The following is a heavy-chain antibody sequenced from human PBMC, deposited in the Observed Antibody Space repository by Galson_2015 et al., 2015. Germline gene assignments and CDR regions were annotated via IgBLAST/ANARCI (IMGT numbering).Heavy chain of an antibody. D-gene: IGHD6-13*01. CDR1: GFTFSSYW. CDR2: IKQDGSEE. CDR3: ARDLSSSSWYFWVY. Sequence: SLRLSCAASGFTFSSYWMSWVRQAPGKGLEWVANIKQDGSEEYYVDSVKGRFTISRDNAKNSLYLQMNSLRAEDTAVYYCARDLSSSSWYFWVYWGQGTLVTVSS. V-gene: IGHV3-7*01. J-gene: IGHJ4*02.